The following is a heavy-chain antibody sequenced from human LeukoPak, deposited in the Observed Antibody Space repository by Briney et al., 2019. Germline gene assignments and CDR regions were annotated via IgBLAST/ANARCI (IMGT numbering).Heavy chain of an antibody. J-gene: IGHJ4*02. D-gene: IGHD3-22*01. Sequence: RASVKVSCKASGYTFTSYAMHWVRQAPGQRLEWMGWINAGNGNTKYSQKFQGRVTITRDTSASTAYMELSSLRSEDTAVYYCARALDEYYYDSSGYYYANFDYWGQGTLVTVSS. CDR2: INAGNGNT. CDR1: GYTFTSYA. CDR3: ARALDEYYYDSSGYYYANFDY. V-gene: IGHV1-3*01.